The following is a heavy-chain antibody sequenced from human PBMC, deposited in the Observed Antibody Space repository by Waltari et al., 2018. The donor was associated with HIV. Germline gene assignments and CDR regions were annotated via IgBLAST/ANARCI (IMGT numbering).Heavy chain of an antibody. CDR2: RWYDGRNK. Sequence: QVQLVESGGGVVQPGTSLRLSCAASGFTFNNNAMHWVRQAPGKGLELVVVRWYDGRNKYYSDSVKGRFSITRDTSKNTLSLEMNSLRAEDTGIYYCARDRTATSRGNGMDVWGPGTTVIVSS. V-gene: IGHV3-33*01. CDR1: GFTFNNNA. CDR3: ARDRTATSRGNGMDV. J-gene: IGHJ6*02. D-gene: IGHD1-1*01.